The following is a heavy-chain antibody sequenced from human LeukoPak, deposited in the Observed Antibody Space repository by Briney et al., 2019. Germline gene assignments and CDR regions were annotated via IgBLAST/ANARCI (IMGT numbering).Heavy chain of an antibody. CDR3: ARVGSGYDPIDY. J-gene: IGHJ4*02. V-gene: IGHV4-59*08. D-gene: IGHD5-12*01. Sequence: PSETLSLTCTVSGGSISSYYWSWIRQPPGKGLEWIGYIYYSGSTNYNPSLKSRVTMSVDTSKNQFSLKLSSVTAADTAVYYCARVGSGYDPIDYWGQGTLVTVSS. CDR2: IYYSGST. CDR1: GGSISSYY.